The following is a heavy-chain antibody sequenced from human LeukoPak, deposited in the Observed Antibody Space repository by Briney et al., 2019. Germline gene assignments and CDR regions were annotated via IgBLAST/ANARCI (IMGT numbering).Heavy chain of an antibody. D-gene: IGHD3-10*01. CDR1: GFTFSSHA. Sequence: PGGCLRLSCAASGFTFSSHAMHWVRQAPGKGLEWVAVISNDGYNNYYTDSVKGRFTISRDNSKNTLYLQMNSLGAEDTAVYYCAKEWIRGVINYWGQGTLVIVSS. CDR3: AKEWIRGVINY. CDR2: ISNDGYNN. J-gene: IGHJ4*02. V-gene: IGHV3-30*18.